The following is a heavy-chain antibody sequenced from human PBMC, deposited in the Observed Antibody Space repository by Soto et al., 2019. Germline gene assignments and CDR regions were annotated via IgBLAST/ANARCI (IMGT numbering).Heavy chain of an antibody. J-gene: IGHJ3*02. V-gene: IGHV3-72*01. CDR1: GFTFSDHY. CDR2: TRNKANSYTT. D-gene: IGHD1-26*01. Sequence: GGSLRLSCAASGFTFSDHYMDWVRQAPGKGLEWVGRTRNKANSYTTEYAASVKGRFTISRDDSKNSLYLQMNSLKTEDTAVYYCARDYKYSGSYYEAFDIWGQGTMVTVSS. CDR3: ARDYKYSGSYYEAFDI.